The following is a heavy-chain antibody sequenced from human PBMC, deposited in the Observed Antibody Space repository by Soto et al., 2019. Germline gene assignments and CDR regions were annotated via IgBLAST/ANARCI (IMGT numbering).Heavy chain of an antibody. V-gene: IGHV4-31*03. D-gene: IGHD6-19*01. CDR2: IYYSGRT. CDR3: ARESVDISGWSSYGIDV. CDR1: GDSISSGGYY. J-gene: IGHJ6*02. Sequence: QVQLQESGPGLVKPSQTLSLTCTVSGDSISSGGYYWSWIRQHPGQGLEWIGYIYYSGRTYYNLPVRSRVTISVDTSRNQFSLKLSSVTAADTAVYYCARESVDISGWSSYGIDVWGQGTTVTVSS.